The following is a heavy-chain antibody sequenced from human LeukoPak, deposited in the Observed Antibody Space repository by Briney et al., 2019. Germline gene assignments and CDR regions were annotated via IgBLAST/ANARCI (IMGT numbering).Heavy chain of an antibody. CDR1: GGSGDSVSSSTYY. V-gene: IGHV4-39*01. D-gene: IGHD3-9*01. Sequence: PSETLSLTCTVSGGSGDSVSSSTYYWGWIRQPPGKGLEWIGNIYYTGSTYYNPSLKSRVTMCVDTSKNQFSLKVSSVTAADTAVYYCARLSKGRYFDYIFDYWGQGTLVTVSS. CDR3: ARLSKGRYFDYIFDY. J-gene: IGHJ4*02. CDR2: IYYTGST.